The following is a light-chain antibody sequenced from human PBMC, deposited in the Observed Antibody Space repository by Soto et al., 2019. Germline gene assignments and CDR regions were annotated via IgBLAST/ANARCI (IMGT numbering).Light chain of an antibody. CDR2: GAS. J-gene: IGKJ4*01. Sequence: DIQMIQSPSSLSASVRDSVTITCQASQDIRNNLNWYQQKPGQAPKVLIYGASNLVTGVPSRFSGSGSGTHFTFTISNLQPEDIATYYCQQFDSLLRATFGGGTKVEIK. CDR1: QDIRNN. CDR3: QQFDSLLRAT. V-gene: IGKV1-33*01.